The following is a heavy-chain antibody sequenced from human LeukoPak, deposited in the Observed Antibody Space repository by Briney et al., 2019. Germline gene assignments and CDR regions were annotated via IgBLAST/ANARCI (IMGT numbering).Heavy chain of an antibody. J-gene: IGHJ4*02. CDR1: GSRFTSYW. D-gene: IGHD5-18*01. CDR3: ARLDRYSYGRSDY. V-gene: IGHV5-51*01. Sequence: GASLKISFKGSGSRFTSYWIGWVRPMPGKGVEWMGIIYPGDSDTKYSTSFQGQVSISAHKSISTAYLEWSSLKASDTAMYYCARLDRYSYGRSDYWGQGTLVTVSS. CDR2: IYPGDSDT.